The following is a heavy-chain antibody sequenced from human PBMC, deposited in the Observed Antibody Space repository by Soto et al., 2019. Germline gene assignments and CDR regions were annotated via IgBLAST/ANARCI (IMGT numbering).Heavy chain of an antibody. CDR1: GFTFTSSA. CDR2: IVVGSGNT. D-gene: IGHD2-2*03. CDR3: AAGIDGYCSSTSCYHYYYYMDV. J-gene: IGHJ6*03. V-gene: IGHV1-58*02. Sequence: SLKVSCKASGFTFTSSAMQWVRQARGQRLEWIGWIVVGSGNTNYAQKFQERVTITRDMSTSTAYMELSSLRSEDTAVYYCAAGIDGYCSSTSCYHYYYYMDVWGKGTTVTVSS.